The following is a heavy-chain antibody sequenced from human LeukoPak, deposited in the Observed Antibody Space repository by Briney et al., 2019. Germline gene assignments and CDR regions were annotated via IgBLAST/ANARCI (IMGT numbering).Heavy chain of an antibody. CDR3: AATVTSIDY. V-gene: IGHV3-53*04. J-gene: IGHJ4*02. Sequence: GGSLRLSCAASGFSVRGSFMSWVRQAPGKGLEWVSVIYSGGSTYYADSVKGRFTISRHNSKNTLYLQMNSLRAEDTAVYYCAATVTSIDYWGQGTLVTVSS. D-gene: IGHD4-17*01. CDR1: GFSVRGSF. CDR2: IYSGGST.